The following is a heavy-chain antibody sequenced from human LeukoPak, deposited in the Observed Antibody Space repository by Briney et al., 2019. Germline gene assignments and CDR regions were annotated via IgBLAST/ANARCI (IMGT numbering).Heavy chain of an antibody. Sequence: GGSLRLSCAASGFDFRNYWMSWVRQAPGKGLEWVANIKEDGSERHYLDSVKGRFTISRDNAKNSLYLQMNSLRPEDTAVYYCSRDRLGGLDLWGQGTLVTVSS. J-gene: IGHJ5*02. D-gene: IGHD5-12*01. V-gene: IGHV3-7*01. CDR3: SRDRLGGLDL. CDR1: GFDFRNYW. CDR2: IKEDGSER.